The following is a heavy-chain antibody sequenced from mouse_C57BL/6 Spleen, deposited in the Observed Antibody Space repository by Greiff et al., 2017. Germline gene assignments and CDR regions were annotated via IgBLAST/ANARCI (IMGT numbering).Heavy chain of an antibody. CDR1: GYAFSSSW. CDR3: ARPHYYDYDDYYAMDY. D-gene: IGHD2-4*01. J-gene: IGHJ4*01. CDR2: IYPGDGDT. V-gene: IGHV1-82*01. Sequence: LVESGPELVKPGASVKISCKASGYAFSSSWMNWVKQRPGKGLEWIGRIYPGDGDTNYNEKFKGKATLTADKSSSTAYMQLSSLTSEDSAVYFCARPHYYDYDDYYAMDYWGQGTSVTVSS.